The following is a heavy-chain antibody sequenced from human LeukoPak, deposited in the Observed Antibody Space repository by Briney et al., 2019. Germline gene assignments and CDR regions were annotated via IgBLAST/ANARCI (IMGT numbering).Heavy chain of an antibody. Sequence: GGSLRLSCAASKFSFSSHSMNWVRQAPGKGLEWVSTINSSGDYTCYADSVKGRFTISRDNAKNSLYLQMNSLRAEDTAVYYCARDGMITAYAFDIWGQGTMVTVSS. CDR3: ARDGMITAYAFDI. J-gene: IGHJ3*02. CDR1: KFSFSSHS. V-gene: IGHV3-21*01. D-gene: IGHD3-16*01. CDR2: INSSGDYT.